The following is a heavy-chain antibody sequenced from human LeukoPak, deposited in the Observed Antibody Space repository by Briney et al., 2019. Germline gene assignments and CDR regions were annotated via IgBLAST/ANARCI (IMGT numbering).Heavy chain of an antibody. V-gene: IGHV4-39*01. J-gene: IGHJ4*02. D-gene: IGHD3-9*01. Sequence: SETLSLTCTVSGGSIRSSSHYYSWIREPPGKGLEGVASISYAGRTYYNPSLKTRVIISEDTSKKQFSLRLSSVTAADTAVYYCARGYYDVLTGHPKNFDYWGQGTLVTVSS. CDR2: ISYAGRT. CDR1: GGSIRSSSHY. CDR3: ARGYYDVLTGHPKNFDY.